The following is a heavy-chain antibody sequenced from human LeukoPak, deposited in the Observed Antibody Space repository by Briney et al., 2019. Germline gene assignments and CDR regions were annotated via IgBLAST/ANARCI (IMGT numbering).Heavy chain of an antibody. J-gene: IGHJ4*02. CDR3: ARDSGSYYFDY. CDR1: GFTFSSYW. CDR2: MNQDGSEK. Sequence: GGSLRLSCAASGFTFSSYWMSWVRQAPGKGLEWVANMNQDGSEKYYVDSVKGRFTISRDNAKNSLYLQMNNLRAEDTAVYYCARDSGSYYFDYWGQGTLVTVSS. V-gene: IGHV3-7*01. D-gene: IGHD1-26*01.